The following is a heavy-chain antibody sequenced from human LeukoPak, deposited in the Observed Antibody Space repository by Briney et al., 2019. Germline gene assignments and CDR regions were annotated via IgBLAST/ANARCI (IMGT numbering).Heavy chain of an antibody. D-gene: IGHD3-10*01. Sequence: GESLQISCQGSGSSFTSYWIGWVRQLPGKGLEWMGIIYPGDSDTRYSPSFQGQVTISADKSISTAYLQWSSLKASDTAMYYCATKVDGSGSYEGYFDYWGQGTLVTVSS. CDR2: IYPGDSDT. CDR3: ATKVDGSGSYEGYFDY. V-gene: IGHV5-51*01. J-gene: IGHJ4*02. CDR1: GSSFTSYW.